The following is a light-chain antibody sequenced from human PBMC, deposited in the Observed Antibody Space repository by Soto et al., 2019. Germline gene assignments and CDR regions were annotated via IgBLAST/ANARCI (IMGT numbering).Light chain of an antibody. CDR2: GAS. V-gene: IGKV3-20*01. Sequence: EIVLTQSPGTLSLSPGERGTLSCRASQSVSSTYLAWYQQKPGQAPRLLISGASSRATGIPDRFSGSGSGTDLTLTITRLEPEDFAVYYCQQYGSSPKTFGQGTRVDIK. CDR1: QSVSSTY. CDR3: QQYGSSPKT. J-gene: IGKJ5*01.